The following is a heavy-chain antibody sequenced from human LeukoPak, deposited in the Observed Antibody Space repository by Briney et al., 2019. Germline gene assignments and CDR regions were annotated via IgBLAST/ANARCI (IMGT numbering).Heavy chain of an antibody. V-gene: IGHV3-30*18. Sequence: GRSLRLSCAASGFTFSSYGMHWVRQAPGEGLEWVAVISYDGSNKYYADSVKGRFTISRDNSKNTLYLQMNSLRAEDTAVYYCAKDSRPILRFHYYYGMDVWSQGTTVTVSS. CDR2: ISYDGSNK. CDR1: GFTFSSYG. CDR3: AKDSRPILRFHYYYGMDV. D-gene: IGHD3-3*01. J-gene: IGHJ6*02.